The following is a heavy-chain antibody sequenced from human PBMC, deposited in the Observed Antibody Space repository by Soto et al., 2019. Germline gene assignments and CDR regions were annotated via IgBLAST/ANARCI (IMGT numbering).Heavy chain of an antibody. CDR3: AKGLGEYYFGLDV. V-gene: IGHV4-34*01. CDR1: GGSFSVYY. Sequence: PSETLSLTCEVYGGSFSVYYWGWIRQPPGKGLEWIGEINNSGRSKYTSPLKSRVTISVDTSKNQFSLKMHSVTAADTATYYCAKGLGEYYFGLDVWGQGTTVTVSS. CDR2: INNSGRS. J-gene: IGHJ6*02.